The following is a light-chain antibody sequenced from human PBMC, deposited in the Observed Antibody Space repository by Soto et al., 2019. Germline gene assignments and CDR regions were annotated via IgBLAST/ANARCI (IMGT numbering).Light chain of an antibody. CDR1: QSVSSY. V-gene: IGKV3-11*01. CDR2: DAS. CDR3: QQHDVWPAT. Sequence: EIVFTQSPATLSLSTGERATLSCRASQSVSSYLAWYQQKPGQAPRLLIYDASNRATGIPARFSGSGSGTDFTLTISSLEPEDFAVYYCQQHDVWPATFGQGTKVDIK. J-gene: IGKJ1*01.